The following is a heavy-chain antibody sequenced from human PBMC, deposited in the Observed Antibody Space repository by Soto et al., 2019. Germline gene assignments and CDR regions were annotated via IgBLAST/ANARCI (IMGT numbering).Heavy chain of an antibody. CDR2: ISYDGSNK. J-gene: IGHJ4*02. CDR3: ARERADY. CDR1: GFSFSSYA. Sequence: QVQLVESGGGVVQPGRSLRLSCAASGFSFSSYAMHWVRQAPGKGLEWVAVISYDGSNKYYADSVKGRFTISRDNSKNTLYLQRNTLRGDDTAVFYCARERADYWGQGTLVTVSS. V-gene: IGHV3-30-3*01.